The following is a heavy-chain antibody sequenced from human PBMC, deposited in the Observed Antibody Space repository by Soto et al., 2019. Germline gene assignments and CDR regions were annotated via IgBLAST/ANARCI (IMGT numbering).Heavy chain of an antibody. Sequence: GGSLRLSCAASGFTFSSYAMHWVRQAPGKGLEWVAVISYDGSNKYYADSVKGRFTISRDNSMNTLYLQMNSLRPEDTAVYYCAKDTHRSGSYLYYFDYWGQGTLVTVYS. D-gene: IGHD3-10*01. CDR3: AKDTHRSGSYLYYFDY. CDR1: GFTFSSYA. V-gene: IGHV3-30*04. J-gene: IGHJ4*02. CDR2: ISYDGSNK.